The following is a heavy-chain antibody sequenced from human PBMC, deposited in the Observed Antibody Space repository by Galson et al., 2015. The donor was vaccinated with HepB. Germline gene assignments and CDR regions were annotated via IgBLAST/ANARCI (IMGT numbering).Heavy chain of an antibody. J-gene: IGHJ6*02. Sequence: SLRLSCAASGFTFSDYYMSWIRQAPGKGLEWVSYISSSSSYTNYADSVKGRFTISRDNAKNSLYLQMNSLRAEDTAVYYCARYSSSWADYYYYGMDVWGQGTTVTVSS. D-gene: IGHD6-13*01. CDR2: ISSSSSYT. CDR3: ARYSSSWADYYYYGMDV. CDR1: GFTFSDYY. V-gene: IGHV3-11*06.